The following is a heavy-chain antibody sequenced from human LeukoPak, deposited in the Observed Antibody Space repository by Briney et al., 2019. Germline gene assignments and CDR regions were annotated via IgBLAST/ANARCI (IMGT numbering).Heavy chain of an antibody. V-gene: IGHV4-59*01. Sequence: SETLTLTCAVSGGSISSYYWSWIRQPPGKGLEWIGYIYYSGSTNYNPSLKSRVTISGDTSKNQFSLKLSSVTAADTAVYYCARGYNWNDALFDYWGQGTLVTVSS. J-gene: IGHJ4*02. D-gene: IGHD1-1*01. CDR3: ARGYNWNDALFDY. CDR1: GGSISSYY. CDR2: IYYSGST.